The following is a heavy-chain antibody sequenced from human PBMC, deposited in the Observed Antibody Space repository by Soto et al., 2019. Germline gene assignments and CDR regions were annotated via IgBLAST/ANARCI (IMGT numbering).Heavy chain of an antibody. CDR3: ARILFGRSVAGGYFYMDV. Sequence: HVTLKESGPVLVKPTETLTLTCTVSGFSLSNGKVGVSWIRQPPGKALEWLAHIFSNDEKSYRTSLKSRLTISEDTSKSQVVLTMTNVDPVDTATYYCARILFGRSVAGGYFYMDVWDKGTTVTGSS. J-gene: IGHJ6*03. V-gene: IGHV2-26*01. CDR2: IFSNDEK. CDR1: GFSLSNGKVG. D-gene: IGHD6-19*01.